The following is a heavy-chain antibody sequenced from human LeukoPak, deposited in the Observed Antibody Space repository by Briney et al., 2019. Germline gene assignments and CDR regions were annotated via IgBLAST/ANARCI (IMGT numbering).Heavy chain of an antibody. CDR3: AKDLAAAGRGDAFDI. J-gene: IGHJ3*02. Sequence: GGSLRLSCTASGFTFDDYAMHWVRQAPGKGLEWVSGISWNSGSIGYADSVKGRFTISRDNAKNSLYLQMNSLRAEDTALYYCAKDLAAAGRGDAFDIWGQGTMVTVSS. CDR2: ISWNSGSI. V-gene: IGHV3-9*01. D-gene: IGHD6-13*01. CDR1: GFTFDDYA.